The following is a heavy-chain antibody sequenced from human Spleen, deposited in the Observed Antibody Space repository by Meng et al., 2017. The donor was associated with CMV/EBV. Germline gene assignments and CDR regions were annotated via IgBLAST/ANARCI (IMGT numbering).Heavy chain of an antibody. CDR1: GFIFSTYW. CDR2: IKEDGSEK. V-gene: IGHV3-7*01. CDR3: ASYCSSSSCYVLRTFDY. J-gene: IGHJ4*02. D-gene: IGHD2-2*01. Sequence: GESLKISCAASGFIFSTYWMTWVRQAPGKGLEWVANIKEDGSEKYYVDSVKGRFAISRDNAKNSLYLQMNSLRAEDTAVYFCASYCSSSSCYVLRTFDYWGQGTLVTVS.